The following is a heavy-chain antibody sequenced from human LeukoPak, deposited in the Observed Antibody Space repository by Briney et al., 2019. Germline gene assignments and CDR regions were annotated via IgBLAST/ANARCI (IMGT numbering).Heavy chain of an antibody. V-gene: IGHV4-4*02. CDR1: GGSISSSNW. D-gene: IGHD3-3*01. CDR2: IYHSGST. Sequence: SGTLSLTCAVSGGSISSSNWWSWVRQPPGKGLEWIGEIYHSGSTNYNPSLKSRVTISVDTSKNQFSLKLSSVTAADTAVYYCAREPYDRRGGSDPWGQGTLVTVSS. CDR3: AREPYDRRGGSDP. J-gene: IGHJ5*02.